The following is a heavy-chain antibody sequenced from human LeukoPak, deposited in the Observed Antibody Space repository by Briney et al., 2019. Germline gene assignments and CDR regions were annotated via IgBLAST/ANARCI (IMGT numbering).Heavy chain of an antibody. CDR2: ISWNRGSI. CDR3: AKGGAAADTYWYFDL. V-gene: IGHV3-9*01. D-gene: IGHD6-13*01. Sequence: GRSLRLSCAASGCTFDDYGMHWVRQAPGKGLEWVRQAPGKGLEWVSGISWNRGSIGYADSVKGRFTISRDTAKNFLYLQMNSLRPEDTALYYCAKGGAAADTYWYFDLWGRGTLVTVSS. J-gene: IGHJ2*01. CDR1: GCTFDDYG.